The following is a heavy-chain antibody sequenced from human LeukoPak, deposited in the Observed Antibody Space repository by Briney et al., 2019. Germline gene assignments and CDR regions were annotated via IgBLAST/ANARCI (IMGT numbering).Heavy chain of an antibody. CDR3: AKDIGSGLYYYYYMDV. CDR1: GFTFSNYE. J-gene: IGHJ6*03. D-gene: IGHD3-10*01. Sequence: GGSLRLSCAASGFTFSNYEMNWIRQAPGKGLEWISYISNSGTTKYHADSVKGRFTISRDNAKNSLYLQMNSLRAEDTALYYCAKDIGSGLYYYYYMDVWGKGTTVTISS. CDR2: ISNSGTTK. V-gene: IGHV3-48*03.